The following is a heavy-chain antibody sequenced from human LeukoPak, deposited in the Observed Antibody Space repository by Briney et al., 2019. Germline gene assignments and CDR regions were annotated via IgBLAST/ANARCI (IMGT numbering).Heavy chain of an antibody. Sequence: SETPFLTSAVYGGSFTGYYWSWIRQPPGKGLQWIGEISHRGSTNYNPSLKSRVTISVYTSKNQFSLKLTSVTAADTAVYYCARGRRQLVRSWGYWGQGTLVTVSS. D-gene: IGHD6-13*01. V-gene: IGHV4-34*01. CDR3: ARGRRQLVRSWGY. CDR2: ISHRGST. CDR1: GGSFTGYY. J-gene: IGHJ4*02.